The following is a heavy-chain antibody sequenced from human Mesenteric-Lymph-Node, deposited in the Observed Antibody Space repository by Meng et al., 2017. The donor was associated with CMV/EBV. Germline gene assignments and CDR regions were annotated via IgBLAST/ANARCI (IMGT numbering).Heavy chain of an antibody. CDR1: GFTFSDFF. CDR2: ISSSSYI. J-gene: IGHJ4*02. D-gene: IGHD3-9*01. Sequence: GGSLRLSCTASGFTFSDFFMSWIRQAPGKGLEWVSYISSSSYIYYADSVKGRFTISRDNAKNSLYLQMNSLRAEDTAVYYCARPPRQGDYDILTGSLWGQGTLVTVSS. CDR3: ARPPRQGDYDILTGSL. V-gene: IGHV3-69-1*01.